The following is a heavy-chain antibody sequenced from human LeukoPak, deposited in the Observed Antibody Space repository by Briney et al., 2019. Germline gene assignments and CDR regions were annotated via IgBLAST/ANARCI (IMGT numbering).Heavy chain of an antibody. J-gene: IGHJ6*02. D-gene: IGHD3-16*01. CDR3: AREILGYGMDV. CDR2: IYYSGST. Sequence: PSETLSLTCTVSGGSISSSSYYWGWIRQPPGKGLEWIGSIYYSGSTYYNPSLKSRVTISGDTSKNQFSLKLTSVTAADTAVYYCAREILGYGMDVWGQGTTVTVSS. V-gene: IGHV4-39*07. CDR1: GGSISSSSYY.